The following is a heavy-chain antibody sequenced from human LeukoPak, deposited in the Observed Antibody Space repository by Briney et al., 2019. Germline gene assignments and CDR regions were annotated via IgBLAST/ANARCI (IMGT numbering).Heavy chain of an antibody. D-gene: IGHD2-2*02. CDR2: INPNSGGT. Sequence: ASVKVSCKASGYTFTGYYMHWVRQAPGQGLEWMGWINPNSGGTNYAQKFQGRVTMTRDTSISTAYMELSRLRSDDTAVYYCASGMKLWKSLGYCSSTSCYTGDPWGQGTLVTVSS. CDR1: GYTFTGYY. CDR3: ASGMKLWKSLGYCSSTSCYTGDP. J-gene: IGHJ5*02. V-gene: IGHV1-2*02.